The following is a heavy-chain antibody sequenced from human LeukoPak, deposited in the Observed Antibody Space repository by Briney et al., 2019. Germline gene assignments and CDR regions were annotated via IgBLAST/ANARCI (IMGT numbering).Heavy chain of an antibody. J-gene: IGHJ6*03. D-gene: IGHD6-19*01. V-gene: IGHV3-73*01. CDR3: TRNGYSSGWYGRDYYYYMDV. CDR1: GFTFSGSA. Sequence: PGGSLRLSCAASGFTFSGSAMHWVRQASGKGLEWVGRIRSKANSYATAYAASVKGRFTISRDDSKNTAYLQMNSLKTEDTAVYYCTRNGYSSGWYGRDYYYYMDVWGKGTTVTVSS. CDR2: IRSKANSYAT.